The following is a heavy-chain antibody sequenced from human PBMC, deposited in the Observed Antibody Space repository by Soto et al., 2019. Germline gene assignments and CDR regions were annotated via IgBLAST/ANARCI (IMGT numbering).Heavy chain of an antibody. Sequence: EVQLLESGGGLVQPGGSLRLSCAASGFTFSNYAMSWVRQAPGKGLEWVSAISGDGGSTYYADSVKGRFTISRDNSKNSLYLQMNSLRAEDTAVYYCARGPSKYYYYGMDVWGQGTTVTVSS. D-gene: IGHD4-4*01. CDR2: ISGDGGST. V-gene: IGHV3-23*01. CDR1: GFTFSNYA. CDR3: ARGPSKYYYYGMDV. J-gene: IGHJ6*02.